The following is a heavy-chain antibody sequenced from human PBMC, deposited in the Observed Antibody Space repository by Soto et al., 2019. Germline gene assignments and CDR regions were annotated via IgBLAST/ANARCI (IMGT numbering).Heavy chain of an antibody. CDR3: STATLSVVHPLAFDY. D-gene: IGHD3-10*01. CDR1: GFTFSSYA. CDR2: ISGSGGAT. J-gene: IGHJ4*02. Sequence: GGSLGPPCEPSGFTFSSYAMNWVRTAPGKGLECISVISGSGGATYFADSVKGRFVISRDNSKNTLYLQMTSLSAEDTATYYCSTATLSVVHPLAFDYWGQGSLVTVSS. V-gene: IGHV3-23*01.